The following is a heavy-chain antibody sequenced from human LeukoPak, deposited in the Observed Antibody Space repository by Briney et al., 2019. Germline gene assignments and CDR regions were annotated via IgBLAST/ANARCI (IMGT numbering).Heavy chain of an antibody. CDR3: ASQKLTNDH. CDR2: IYYTET. D-gene: IGHD1-1*01. J-gene: IGHJ5*02. V-gene: IGHV4-59*02. Sequence: SETLSLTCTVSGGSVSNYYWRGIRQSPGKGLEGSGYIYYTETSYNPSLESGVTIAAGASKNQLSLKWYSVIASYTAVYYCASQKLTNDHWRQGTLVPVSS. CDR1: GGSVSNYY.